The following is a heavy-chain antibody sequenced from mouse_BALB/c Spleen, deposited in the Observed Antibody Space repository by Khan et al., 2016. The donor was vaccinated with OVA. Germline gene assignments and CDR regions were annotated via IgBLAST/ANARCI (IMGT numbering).Heavy chain of an antibody. D-gene: IGHD6-1*01. CDR1: GYTFSSYY. Sequence: QVQLQQPGAELVKPGASVKLSCKASGYTFSSYYLYWVKMRPGQGLEWIGGINPSDGGAHFNEKFKTKATLTVDKSSSTAYMEFSSLTSEDSADYFCTRSGYASPFAYWGQGTLVTVSA. CDR2: INPSDGGA. V-gene: IGHV1S81*02. CDR3: TRSGYASPFAY. J-gene: IGHJ3*01.